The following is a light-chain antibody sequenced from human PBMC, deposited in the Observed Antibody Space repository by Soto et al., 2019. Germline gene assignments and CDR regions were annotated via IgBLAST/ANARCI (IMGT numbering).Light chain of an antibody. V-gene: IGLV2-14*01. Sequence: QSALTQHASVSGSPGQSITISCTGTSSDVGGYNSVSWYHQHPGKAPKVMIYDVSNRPSGVSNRFSGSKSGNTASLTISGLQAEDEADYYCSSFTSSSTYVFGTGTKVTVL. CDR1: SSDVGGYNS. J-gene: IGLJ1*01. CDR2: DVS. CDR3: SSFTSSSTYV.